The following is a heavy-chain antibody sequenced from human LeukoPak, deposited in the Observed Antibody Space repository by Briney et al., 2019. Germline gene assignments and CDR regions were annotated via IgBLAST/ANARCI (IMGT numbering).Heavy chain of an antibody. CDR3: AKRGGNTAITRHFDY. Sequence: GGSLRLSCAASGFTFSNYWMHWVRQAPGTRLVWVSSISGSGGSTYYADSVKGRFTISRDSSKNTLYLQMDSLRAEDTAVYYCAKRGGNTAITRHFDYWGQGTLVTVSS. D-gene: IGHD5-18*01. CDR1: GFTFSNYW. J-gene: IGHJ4*02. V-gene: IGHV3-23*01. CDR2: ISGSGGST.